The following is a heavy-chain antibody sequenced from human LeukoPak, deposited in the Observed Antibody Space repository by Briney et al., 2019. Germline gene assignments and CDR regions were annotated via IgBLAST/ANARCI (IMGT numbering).Heavy chain of an antibody. CDR2: IYYSGST. CDR3: ARDGAVAGTSIDY. Sequence: SETLSLTCTVSGGSITSYYWSWIRQPPGKGLEWIGYIYYSGSTNYNPSLKSRVTISVDTSKNQFSLKLSSVTAADTAVYYCARDGAVAGTSIDYWGQGTLVTVSS. CDR1: GGSITSYY. D-gene: IGHD6-19*01. J-gene: IGHJ4*02. V-gene: IGHV4-59*01.